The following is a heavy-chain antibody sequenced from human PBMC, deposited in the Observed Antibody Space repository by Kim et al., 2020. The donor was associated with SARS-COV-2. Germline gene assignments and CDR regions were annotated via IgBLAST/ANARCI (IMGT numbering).Heavy chain of an antibody. CDR2: INTNTGNP. CDR1: GYTFTNNA. J-gene: IGHJ6*02. CDR3: ARALVEVQFFLYYYGMDV. D-gene: IGHD2-21*01. Sequence: ASVKVSCKASGYTFTNNAINWVRQAPGQGLEWVGRINTNTGNPTYAQDLTGRFVFSLDTSLSTAYLQISSLKTEETAVYYCARALVEVQFFLYYYGMDVWGQGTTVAVSS. V-gene: IGHV7-4-1*02.